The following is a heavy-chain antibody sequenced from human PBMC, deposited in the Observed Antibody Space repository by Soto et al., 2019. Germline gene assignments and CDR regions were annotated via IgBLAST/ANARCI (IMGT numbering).Heavy chain of an antibody. CDR2: IKQDGSEK. V-gene: IGHV3-7*01. CDR1: GFTFSSYW. D-gene: IGHD3-9*01. J-gene: IGHJ3*02. CDR3: ARDRSILTGYDAFDI. Sequence: PGGSLRLSCAASGFTFSSYWMSWVRQAPGKGLEWVANIKQDGSEKYYVDSVKGRFTISRDNAKNSLYLQMNSLRAEDTAVYYCARDRSILTGYDAFDIWGQGTMVTVSS.